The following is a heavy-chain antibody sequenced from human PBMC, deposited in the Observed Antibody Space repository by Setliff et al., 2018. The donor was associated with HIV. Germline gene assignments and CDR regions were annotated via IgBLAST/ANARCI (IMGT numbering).Heavy chain of an antibody. CDR2: AYYDGST. J-gene: IGHJ6*03. Sequence: SATLSLTCTVSGGFLNGYFWTWIRQPPGKKLEWIGRAYYDGSTHYNPSLNSRAIISVDTSKNQCYLQVNSVTPADTAVYFYVRADNNCRYHHYMDVWGKGTTVTVSS. D-gene: IGHD1-1*01. CDR1: GGFLNGYF. V-gene: IGHV4-59*01. CDR3: VRADNNCRYHHYMDV.